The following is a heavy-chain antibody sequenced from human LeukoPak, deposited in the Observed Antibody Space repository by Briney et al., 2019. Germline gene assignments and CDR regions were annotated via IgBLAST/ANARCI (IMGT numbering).Heavy chain of an antibody. CDR3: ARTKRSYRNWFDP. V-gene: IGHV1-24*01. CDR1: GYTLTELS. CDR2: FDPEDGET. Sequence: ASVKVSCKVSGYTLTELSMHWVRQAPGKGLEWMGRFDPEDGETLYAQKFQGRVTMTADTSTDTAYMELSSLRSEDTAVYYCARTKRSYRNWFDPWGQGTLVTVSS. D-gene: IGHD1-26*01. J-gene: IGHJ5*02.